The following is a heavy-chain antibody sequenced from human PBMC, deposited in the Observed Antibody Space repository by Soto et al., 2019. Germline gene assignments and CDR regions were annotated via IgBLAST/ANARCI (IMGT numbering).Heavy chain of an antibody. V-gene: IGHV1-18*01. CDR2: INTHNGNT. CDR3: TREGSDPYYYYGMDA. CDR1: GYTFTTYG. Sequence: GASVKVSCKASGYTFTTYGISWVRQAPGQGLEWMGWINTHNGNTNYAQNLQGRVIMTADTSTSTAYMELRSLRSDDTAVYYCTREGSDPYYYYGMDAWGQGTTVTVSS. D-gene: IGHD3-16*01. J-gene: IGHJ6*02.